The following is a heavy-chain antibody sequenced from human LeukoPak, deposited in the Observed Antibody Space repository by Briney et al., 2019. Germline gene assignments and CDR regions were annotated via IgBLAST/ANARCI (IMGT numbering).Heavy chain of an antibody. CDR1: GYTFTSYY. V-gene: IGHV1-46*01. D-gene: IGHD3-10*01. CDR2: INPSGSST. CDR3: ARDPRGEYYFDY. J-gene: IGHJ4*02. Sequence: ASVKVSCKASGYTFTSYYMHWVRQAPGQGLEWMGLINPSGSSTNYAQKFQGRVTITADKSTSTAYMELSSLRSDDTAVYYCARDPRGEYYFDYWGQGTLVTVSS.